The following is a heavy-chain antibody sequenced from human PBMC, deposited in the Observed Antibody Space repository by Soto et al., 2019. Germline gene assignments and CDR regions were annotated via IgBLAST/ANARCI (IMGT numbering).Heavy chain of an antibody. CDR1: GGTFSSYT. V-gene: IGHV1-69*02. D-gene: IGHD6-13*01. J-gene: IGHJ4*02. CDR2: IIPILGIA. CDR3: ARRAAAGNNYFDY. Sequence: QVQLVQSGAEVKKPGSSVKVSCKASGGTFSSYTISWVRQAPGQGLEWMGRIIPILGIANYAQKFQGRVTITADKSTSTAYMERRSLRSEDTDVYDCARRAAAGNNYFDYWGQGTLVTVSS.